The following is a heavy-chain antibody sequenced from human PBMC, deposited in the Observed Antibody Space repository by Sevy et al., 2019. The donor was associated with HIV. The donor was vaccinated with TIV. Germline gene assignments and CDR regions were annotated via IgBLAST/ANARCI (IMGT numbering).Heavy chain of an antibody. J-gene: IGHJ4*01. CDR3: VKDRITLVRGDDYFDY. CDR1: GITFSNYA. Sequence: GGYLRLSCAASGITFSNYAMTWVRQAPGKGLEWVSSISGSGATTYSADSVKGRFTISRDNSKNTLYLQMNSLRAEDTAVYYCVKDRITLVRGDDYFDYWGHGTLVTVSS. D-gene: IGHD3-10*01. CDR2: ISGSGATT. V-gene: IGHV3-23*01.